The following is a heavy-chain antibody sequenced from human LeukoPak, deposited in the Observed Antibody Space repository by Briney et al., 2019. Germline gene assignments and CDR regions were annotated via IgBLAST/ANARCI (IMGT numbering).Heavy chain of an antibody. V-gene: IGHV4-61*02. Sequence: SETLSLTCTVSGGSISSGSYYWSWIRQPAGKGLEWIGRIYTSGSTNYKPSLKSRVTISVDTSKNQFSLKLSSVTAADTAVYYCARGRGYSYGQDGFDIWGQGTMVTVS. CDR2: IYTSGST. D-gene: IGHD5-18*01. J-gene: IGHJ3*02. CDR3: ARGRGYSYGQDGFDI. CDR1: GGSISSGSYY.